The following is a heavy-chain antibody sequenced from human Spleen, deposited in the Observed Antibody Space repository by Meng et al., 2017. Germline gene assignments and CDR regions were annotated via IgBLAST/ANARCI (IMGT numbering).Heavy chain of an antibody. D-gene: IGHD4-11*01. Sequence: QVPLQQWGAGRLKPSEALSLTFVVSGGSFSDYYWSWIRQPPGKGLEWIGEINHSGSTNYNPSLESRATISVDTSQNNLSLKLSSVTAADSAVYYCARGPTTMAHDFDYWGQGTLVTVSS. CDR3: ARGPTTMAHDFDY. J-gene: IGHJ4*02. CDR2: INHSGST. CDR1: GGSFSDYY. V-gene: IGHV4-34*01.